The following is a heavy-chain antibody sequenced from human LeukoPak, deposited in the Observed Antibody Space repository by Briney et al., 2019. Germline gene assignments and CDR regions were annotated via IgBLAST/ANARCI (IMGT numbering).Heavy chain of an antibody. V-gene: IGHV3-48*02. CDR1: GFTFSSYS. Sequence: PGGSLRLSCAASGFTFSSYSMNWVRQAPGKGLEWVSHITASGTAMFYADSVKGRFTISRDNAKNSLYLQMNSLRDEDTAVYYCAKCPPGIAVAGRPFFDYWGQGTLVTVSS. J-gene: IGHJ4*02. CDR3: AKCPPGIAVAGRPFFDY. CDR2: ITASGTAM. D-gene: IGHD6-19*01.